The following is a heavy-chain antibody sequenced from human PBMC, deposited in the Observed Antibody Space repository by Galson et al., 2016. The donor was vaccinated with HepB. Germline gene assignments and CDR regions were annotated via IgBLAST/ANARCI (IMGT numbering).Heavy chain of an antibody. CDR3: ARSMLPLEGVWFDP. V-gene: IGHV2-70*01. CDR2: IDWDEDK. D-gene: IGHD2-8*01. CDR1: GFSLTTIGMC. Sequence: PALVKPTQTLTLTCTFSGFSLTTIGMCVTWIRQPPGKALEWLALIDWDEDKYYNTSLKTRLTISKDTSNNQVVLTMTNMDPVDTATYFCARSMLPLEGVWFDPWGQGTQVTVSS. J-gene: IGHJ5*02.